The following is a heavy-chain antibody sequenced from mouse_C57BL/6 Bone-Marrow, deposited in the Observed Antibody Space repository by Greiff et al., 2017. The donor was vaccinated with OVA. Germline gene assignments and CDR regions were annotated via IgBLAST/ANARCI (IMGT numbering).Heavy chain of an antibody. CDR1: GYTFTSYW. Sequence: VQLQQPGAELVKPGASVKMSCKASGYTFTSYWITWVKQRPGQGLEWIGDIYPGSGRTNYNEKFKSKATLTVDTSSSTAYMQLSSLTSDDSAVYYCARSGITTVEGDFAMDYWGQGTSVTVSS. D-gene: IGHD1-1*01. CDR3: ARSGITTVEGDFAMDY. CDR2: IYPGSGRT. V-gene: IGHV1-55*01. J-gene: IGHJ4*01.